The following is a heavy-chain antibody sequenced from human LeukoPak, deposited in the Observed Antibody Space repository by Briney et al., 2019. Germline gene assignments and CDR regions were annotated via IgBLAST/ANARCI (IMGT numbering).Heavy chain of an antibody. CDR1: GFTVSSNY. Sequence: GGYLRLYCAASGFTVSSNYMSWVRPAPGQGLEWVSVIYSGGSTYYADSVKGRFTISRDNSKNTLYLQMNSLRAEDTAVYYCARDRAVGKYYYYYGMDVWGQGTTVTVSS. D-gene: IGHD4-23*01. CDR3: ARDRAVGKYYYYYGMDV. V-gene: IGHV3-66*02. J-gene: IGHJ6*02. CDR2: IYSGGST.